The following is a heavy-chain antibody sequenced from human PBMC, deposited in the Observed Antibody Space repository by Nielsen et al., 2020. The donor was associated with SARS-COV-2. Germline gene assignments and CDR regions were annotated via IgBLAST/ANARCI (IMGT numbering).Heavy chain of an antibody. J-gene: IGHJ4*02. CDR3: ARAHYPYCTNGVCPAGY. V-gene: IGHV3-11*03. CDR1: RFTFSDYY. CDR2: ISSSSSYT. D-gene: IGHD2-8*01. Sequence: GGSLRLSCAASRFTFSDYYMSWIRQAPGKGLEWVSYISSSSSYTNYADSVKGRFTISRDNAKNSLYLQMNSLRAEDTAVYYCARAHYPYCTNGVCPAGYWGQGTLVTVSS.